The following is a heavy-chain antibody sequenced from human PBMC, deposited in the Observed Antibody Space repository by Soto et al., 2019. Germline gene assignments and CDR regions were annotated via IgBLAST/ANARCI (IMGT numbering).Heavy chain of an antibody. D-gene: IGHD3-9*01. V-gene: IGHV3-23*01. CDR1: GFSVSTHA. CDR3: AKDGNNYNFYWGWLDP. Sequence: EVQLSESGGGLVQPGGSLRLSCAASGFSVSTHAMSWVRQAPGKGLEWVSVISGGGERTHYADSVKGRFSISRDISKNTLYLQMNSLRDEDTAVYYCAKDGNNYNFYWGWLDPWGQGTLVTVSS. CDR2: ISGGGERT. J-gene: IGHJ5*02.